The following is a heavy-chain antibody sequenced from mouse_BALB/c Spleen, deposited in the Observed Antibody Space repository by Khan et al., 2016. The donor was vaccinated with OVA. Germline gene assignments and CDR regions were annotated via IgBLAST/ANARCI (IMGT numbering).Heavy chain of an antibody. V-gene: IGHV3-2*02. CDR1: GYSITSEYT. J-gene: IGHJ3*01. Sequence: EVQLQESGPGLVKPSQSLSLTCTVTGYSITSEYTWNWIRQFPGNKLEWMGFISYSGNTRYNPSLKSRISITRDTSKTQFFLQLNSVTSEDTATYYCARKDYYDYDPFPYWGQGTLVTVSA. D-gene: IGHD2-4*01. CDR3: ARKDYYDYDPFPY. CDR2: ISYSGNT.